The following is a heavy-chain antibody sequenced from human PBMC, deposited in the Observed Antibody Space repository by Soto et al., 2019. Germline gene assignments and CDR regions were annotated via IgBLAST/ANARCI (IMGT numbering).Heavy chain of an antibody. CDR3: ARSMVRGVITPPYYYYGMDV. J-gene: IGHJ6*02. Sequence: PSEPLSLTCTVSGGSISSGGYYWSWIRQHPGKGLEWIGYIYYSGSTYYNPSLKSRVTISVDTSKNQFSLKLSSVTAADTAVYYCARSMVRGVITPPYYYYGMDVWGQGTTVTVSS. V-gene: IGHV4-31*03. CDR1: GGSISSGGYY. CDR2: IYYSGST. D-gene: IGHD3-10*01.